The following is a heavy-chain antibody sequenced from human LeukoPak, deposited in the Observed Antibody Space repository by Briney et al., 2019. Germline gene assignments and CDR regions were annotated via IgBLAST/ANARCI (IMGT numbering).Heavy chain of an antibody. Sequence: GASVKVSCKASGYTFTSYGISWVRQAPGQGLEWMGWISAYNGNTNYAQKLQGRVTMTTDTSASTAYMELRSLRSDDTAVYYCARGGRGVWGSYRPFDYWGQGTLVTVSS. CDR1: GYTFTSYG. CDR3: ARGGRGVWGSYRPFDY. CDR2: ISAYNGNT. V-gene: IGHV1-18*01. J-gene: IGHJ4*02. D-gene: IGHD3-16*02.